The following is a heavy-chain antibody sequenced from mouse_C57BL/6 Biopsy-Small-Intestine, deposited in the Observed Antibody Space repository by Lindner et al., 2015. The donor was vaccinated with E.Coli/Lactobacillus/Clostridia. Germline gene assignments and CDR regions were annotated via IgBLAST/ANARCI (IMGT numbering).Heavy chain of an antibody. CDR1: DYTFTGYW. CDR2: ILPGSDST. CDR3: GRRFWSYSMDS. J-gene: IGHJ4*01. Sequence: VQLQESGPELMKPGASVKLSCKTTDYTFTGYWIEWVKQRPGQGLEWIGEILPGSDSTNYNEKFKDKATFTADTSSNTAYMQLSSLTTEDSAIYFCGRRFWSYSMDSWGQGTSVTVSS. V-gene: IGHV1-9*01.